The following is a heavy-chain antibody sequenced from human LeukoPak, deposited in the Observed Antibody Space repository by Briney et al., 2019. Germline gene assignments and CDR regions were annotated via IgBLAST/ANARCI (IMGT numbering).Heavy chain of an antibody. CDR2: IRTDNGNT. D-gene: IGHD3-3*01. Sequence: ASMKVSCKASGYTFRNYGISWVRQAPGQGLEGMGRIRTDNGNTYYAENFQGRVTMTTDTSTNTVYMQLRSLRSDDTAVYYCAREQYYDFWSGSWDYWGQGTLVTVS. CDR3: AREQYYDFWSGSWDY. CDR1: GYTFRNYG. V-gene: IGHV1-18*01. J-gene: IGHJ4*02.